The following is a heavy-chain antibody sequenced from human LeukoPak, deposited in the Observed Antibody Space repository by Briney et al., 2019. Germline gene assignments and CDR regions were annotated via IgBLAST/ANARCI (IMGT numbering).Heavy chain of an antibody. CDR1: GFTFSSYG. CDR3: ARDELWRYFDWLSPSLSYYYYMDV. J-gene: IGHJ6*03. Sequence: PGGSLRLSCAASGFTFSSYGMHWVRQAPGKGLVWVSRINSDGSSTSYADSVKGRFTISRDNAKNTLYLQMNSLRAEDTAVYYCARDELWRYFDWLSPSLSYYYYMDVWGKGTTVTVSS. V-gene: IGHV3-74*01. D-gene: IGHD3-9*01. CDR2: INSDGSST.